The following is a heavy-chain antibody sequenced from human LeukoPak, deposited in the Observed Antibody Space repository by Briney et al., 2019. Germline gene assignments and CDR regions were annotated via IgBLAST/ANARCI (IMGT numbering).Heavy chain of an antibody. D-gene: IGHD1/OR15-1a*01. CDR2: ISGSGDST. CDR3: ARVSNTAFDS. CDR1: GFTFSSYA. J-gene: IGHJ4*02. Sequence: GGSLRLSCAASGFTFSSYAMSWVRQAPGKGLEWVSAISGSGDSTYYGDSVKGRFTISRDNSKNTLYLQMNSLRAEDTAVYFCARVSNTAFDSWGQGTLVTVSS. V-gene: IGHV3-23*01.